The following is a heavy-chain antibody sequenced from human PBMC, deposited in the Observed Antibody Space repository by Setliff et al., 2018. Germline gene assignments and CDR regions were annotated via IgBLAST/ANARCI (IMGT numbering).Heavy chain of an antibody. D-gene: IGHD4-17*01. CDR1: GGTFSNIG. CDR2: IIPLFGTT. CDR3: ARDSYGDNLPYNWFAP. Sequence: SVKVSCKASGGTFSNIGISWVRQAPGQGLEWMGGIIPLFGTTNYAQEFQGRVTITTDESTNTAYMELSSLRSEDTAIYYCARDSYGDNLPYNWFAPWGQGTLVTVSS. J-gene: IGHJ5*02. V-gene: IGHV1-69*05.